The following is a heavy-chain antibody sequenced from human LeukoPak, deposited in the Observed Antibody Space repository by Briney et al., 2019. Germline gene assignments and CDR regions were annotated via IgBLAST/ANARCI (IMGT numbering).Heavy chain of an antibody. D-gene: IGHD6-19*01. CDR2: ISGSGDST. CDR3: ARDYSSGWYGQPYYYYGMDV. CDR1: GFTLSNYA. Sequence: PGGSLRLSCAASGFTLSNYAMSWVRQAPGKGLEWVSAISGSGDSTYYADSVKGRFTISRDNSKNTLYLQMNSLRAEDTAVYYCARDYSSGWYGQPYYYYGMDVWGQGTTVTVSS. V-gene: IGHV3-23*01. J-gene: IGHJ6*02.